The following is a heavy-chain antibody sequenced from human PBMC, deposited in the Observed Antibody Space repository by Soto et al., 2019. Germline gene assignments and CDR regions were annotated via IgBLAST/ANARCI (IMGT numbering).Heavy chain of an antibody. D-gene: IGHD3-3*01. CDR3: VKGSDVARQELDY. CDR1: GFTFSNFG. Sequence: QVQLVESGGGVVQPGRSLRLSCAASGFTFSNFGMHWVRQAPGKGLEWVAAISADASDKYFSGSVKGRFTISRDNSKNTLFLQMNSLRVEDTAVYYCVKGSDVARQELDYWGQGTLVTVSS. V-gene: IGHV3-30*18. CDR2: ISADASDK. J-gene: IGHJ4*02.